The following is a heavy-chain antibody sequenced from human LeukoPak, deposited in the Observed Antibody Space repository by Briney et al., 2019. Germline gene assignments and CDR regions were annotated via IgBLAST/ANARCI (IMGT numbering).Heavy chain of an antibody. V-gene: IGHV3-66*01. CDR1: GFTVSSNY. Sequence: GGSLRLSCAASGFTVSSNYMSWVRQAPGKGLEWVSVIYSGGSTYYADSVKGRFTISRDNSKNTLYLQVNSLRAEDTAVYYCARFPPSSRWYSGGDYWGQGALVTVSS. CDR2: IYSGGST. J-gene: IGHJ4*02. CDR3: ARFPPSSRWYSGGDY. D-gene: IGHD6-13*01.